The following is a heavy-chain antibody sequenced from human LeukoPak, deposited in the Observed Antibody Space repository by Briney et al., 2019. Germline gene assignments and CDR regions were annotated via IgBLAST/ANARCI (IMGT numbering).Heavy chain of an antibody. Sequence: SETLSLTXNVLGGSIRSSNYYWGWIRQPPGKGLEWIGSIYYSGSTYYNPSLKGRGTMSVDTSNNQFSLKLTSATATDTAVYYCVRLFYYDSRGPPSWGQGTLVTVSS. V-gene: IGHV4-39*01. D-gene: IGHD3-22*01. CDR2: IYYSGST. CDR3: VRLFYYDSRGPPS. CDR1: GGSIRSSNYY. J-gene: IGHJ5*02.